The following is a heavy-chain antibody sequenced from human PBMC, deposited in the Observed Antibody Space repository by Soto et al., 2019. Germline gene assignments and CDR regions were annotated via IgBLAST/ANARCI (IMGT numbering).Heavy chain of an antibody. V-gene: IGHV1-3*01. Sequence: QVQLVQSGAEVKKPGASVKVSCKASGYIFTSYAMHWVRQAPGQRLEWMGWINAGNGNTKYSQKFQGRVTITRDTSASTAYMELSSLRSEDTAVYYCARDGGYCSSTSCYRGNWFDPWGQGTLVTVSS. CDR1: GYIFTSYA. CDR2: INAGNGNT. CDR3: ARDGGYCSSTSCYRGNWFDP. J-gene: IGHJ5*02. D-gene: IGHD2-2*02.